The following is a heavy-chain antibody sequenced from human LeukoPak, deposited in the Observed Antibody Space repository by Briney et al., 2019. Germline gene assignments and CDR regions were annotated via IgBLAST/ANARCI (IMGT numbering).Heavy chain of an antibody. CDR1: GHSISSSNW. CDR3: ARHPRDDQSGGFDS. Sequence: SETLSLTFFVSGHSISSSNWWSWIRQPPGKGLEWIGYIYSSGSTLYNPSLKSRLTISVDTSKNQVSLNLSSVTAADTAVYYCARHPRDDQSGGFDSWGQGTLVIVSS. V-gene: IGHV4-28*01. J-gene: IGHJ4*02. D-gene: IGHD5-24*01. CDR2: IYSSGST.